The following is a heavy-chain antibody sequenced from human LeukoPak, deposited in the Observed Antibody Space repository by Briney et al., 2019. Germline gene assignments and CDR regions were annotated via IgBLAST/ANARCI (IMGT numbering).Heavy chain of an antibody. CDR3: TSGSSSDFDY. V-gene: IGHV3-73*01. J-gene: IGHJ4*02. Sequence: GGSLRLSCAASGFSFSGSVMHWVRQASGKGLEWVGRIRSKTDNYATAYAASVKGRFTISRDDSKNTAYLQMNGLKTEDTAVYYCTSGSSSDFDYWGQGTLVTVSS. CDR2: IRSKTDNYAT. CDR1: GFSFSGSV. D-gene: IGHD6-13*01.